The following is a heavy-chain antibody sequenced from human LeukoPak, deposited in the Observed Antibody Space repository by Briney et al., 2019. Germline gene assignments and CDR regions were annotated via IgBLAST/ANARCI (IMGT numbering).Heavy chain of an antibody. CDR1: GGSISSGSYY. CDR2: IYSDGST. J-gene: IGHJ4*02. V-gene: IGHV4-61*09. D-gene: IGHD6-19*01. CDR3: ARLDSNGWYYLDY. Sequence: SQTLSLTCTVSGGSISSGSYYWSWIRQPPGKGLEWIGYIYSDGSTDYYPSLKGRVSISVATSKNQFSLKLSSVTAADTAVYYCARLDSNGWYYLDYWGQGTLVTVSS.